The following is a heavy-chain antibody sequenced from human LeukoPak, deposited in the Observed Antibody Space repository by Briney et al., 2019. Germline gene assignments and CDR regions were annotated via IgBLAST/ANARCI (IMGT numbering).Heavy chain of an antibody. Sequence: GGSLRLSCAASGFTFSSYWMSWVRQAPGKGLEWVANIKQDGSEKYYVDSVKGRFTISRDNAKNSLYLQMNSLRVEDTAVYYCARDRSYGSGSLDIDYWGQGTLVTVSS. CDR3: ARDRSYGSGSLDIDY. J-gene: IGHJ4*02. CDR2: IKQDGSEK. V-gene: IGHV3-7*01. CDR1: GFTFSSYW. D-gene: IGHD3-10*01.